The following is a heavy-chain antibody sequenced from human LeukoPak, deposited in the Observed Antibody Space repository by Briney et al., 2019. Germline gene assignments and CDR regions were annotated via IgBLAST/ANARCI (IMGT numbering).Heavy chain of an antibody. CDR2: INHSGST. CDR3: ARESRRSYCNEY. V-gene: IGHV4-34*01. CDR1: GGSISSYY. J-gene: IGHJ4*02. D-gene: IGHD3-10*01. Sequence: SXETLSXXCTVSGGSISSYYWSWIRQPPGKGLEWIGEINHSGSTNYNPSLKSRVTMSVETSKNQFSLKLSSVTAADTAVYYCARESRRSYCNEYWGQGTLVTVSS.